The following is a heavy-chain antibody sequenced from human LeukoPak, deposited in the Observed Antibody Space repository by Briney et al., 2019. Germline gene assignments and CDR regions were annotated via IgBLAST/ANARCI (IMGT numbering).Heavy chain of an antibody. D-gene: IGHD2-15*01. V-gene: IGHV3-30*02. CDR3: AKQMVERPHYYYMDV. CDR2: IQDDESNK. Sequence: GGSLRLSCAASGFIFSSFGMHWVRQAPGKGLEWVAFIQDDESNKFYADSVKGRFAISRDNSKNTLFLQMNSLRPEDTALYYCAKQMVERPHYYYMDVWGKGTTVTVSS. J-gene: IGHJ6*03. CDR1: GFIFSSFG.